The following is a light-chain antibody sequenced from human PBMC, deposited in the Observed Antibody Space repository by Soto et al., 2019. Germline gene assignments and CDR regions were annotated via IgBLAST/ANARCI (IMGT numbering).Light chain of an antibody. CDR1: SSNIGAGYD. Sequence: QSVLTQPPSVSGAPGQRVTISCTGSSSNIGAGYDVHWYQQLPGTAPKLLIYGNSNRPSGVPVRFSGSKSGTSASLAITGLEAEDEADYYCQSDDSSLSGSGYVFGTGTKVTVL. CDR2: GNS. CDR3: QSDDSSLSGSGYV. J-gene: IGLJ1*01. V-gene: IGLV1-40*01.